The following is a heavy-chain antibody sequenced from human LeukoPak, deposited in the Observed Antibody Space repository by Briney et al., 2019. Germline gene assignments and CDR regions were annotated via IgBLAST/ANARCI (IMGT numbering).Heavy chain of an antibody. D-gene: IGHD4-17*01. Sequence: SETLSLTCTVSGGSISSYYWSWIRQPPGKGLEWIGYIYYSGSTNYNPSLKSRVTISVDTSKNQFSLKLTSVTAADTAVYYCARNHYGHPLDYWGQGTLVTVSS. CDR1: GGSISSYY. J-gene: IGHJ4*02. V-gene: IGHV4-59*01. CDR3: ARNHYGHPLDY. CDR2: IYYSGST.